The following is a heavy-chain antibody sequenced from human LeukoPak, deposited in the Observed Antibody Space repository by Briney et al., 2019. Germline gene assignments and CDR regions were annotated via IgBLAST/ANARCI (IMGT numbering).Heavy chain of an antibody. CDR3: AKDRTNYDFWSGYYHHDAFDI. V-gene: IGHV3-7*01. J-gene: IGHJ3*02. CDR2: IKTDGSEK. D-gene: IGHD3-3*01. CDR1: GFTFSNYW. Sequence: GGSLRLSCEGSGFTFSNYWMSWVRQAPGKGLEWVANIKTDGSEKYYVDSVKGRFTISRDNAKNSLYLQMNSLKAEDTAVYYCAKDRTNYDFWSGYYHHDAFDIWGQGTMVTVSS.